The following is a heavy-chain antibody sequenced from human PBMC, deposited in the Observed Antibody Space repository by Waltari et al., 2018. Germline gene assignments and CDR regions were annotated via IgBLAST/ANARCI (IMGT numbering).Heavy chain of an antibody. CDR3: VKGNEIDY. V-gene: IGHV3-30*02. Sequence: QVHLVESGGGVVQPGGSLRLSCAAPGFNFTLFGMHGVRQAPGKGLEWVSFISYDGSNENYADSVKGRFTMSRDNSKKMLYVQMNNLRAEDSAVYYCVKGNEIDYWGQGTLVTVSS. J-gene: IGHJ4*02. D-gene: IGHD1-1*01. CDR1: GFNFTLFG. CDR2: ISYDGSNE.